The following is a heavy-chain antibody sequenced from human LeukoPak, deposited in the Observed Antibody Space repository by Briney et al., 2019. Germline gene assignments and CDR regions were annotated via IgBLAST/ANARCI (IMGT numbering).Heavy chain of an antibody. Sequence: ASVKVSCQASGYTFTCYFMHWVRQAPGQGLEWMGWIKRNSGRTKYAQKVQGRVTMTRDTSISTAYMELSWQRSDETAVYYCARAGLYSGSYYWFDPWGQGTLVTVSS. V-gene: IGHV1-2*02. CDR2: IKRNSGRT. D-gene: IGHD1-26*01. CDR3: ARAGLYSGSYYWFDP. J-gene: IGHJ5*02. CDR1: GYTFTCYF.